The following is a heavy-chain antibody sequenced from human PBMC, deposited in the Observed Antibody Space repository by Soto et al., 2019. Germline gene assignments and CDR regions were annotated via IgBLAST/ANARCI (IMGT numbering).Heavy chain of an antibody. CDR2: VYHTGRT. D-gene: IGHD3-3*01. CDR1: GGSFKSGSYS. J-gene: IGHJ4*02. V-gene: IGHV4-61*01. CDR3: ARDFAYFDA. Sequence: QVQLQESGPGLVKPSETLSLTCTVSGGSFKSGSYSWSWIRQPPGKGLEWIGYVYHTGRTSYTPSRKSRVSISMASSNHQSSMNLASVTAAATAVYFCARDFAYFDAWGQGTLVNVSS.